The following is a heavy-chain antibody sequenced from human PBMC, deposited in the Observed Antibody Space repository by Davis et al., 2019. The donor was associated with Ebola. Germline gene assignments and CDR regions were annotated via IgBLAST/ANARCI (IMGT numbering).Heavy chain of an antibody. Sequence: SVKVSCKASGFTFTSSAVQWVRQARGQRLEWIGWIVVGSGNTNYAQKFQERVTITRDMSTSTAYMELSSLRSEDTAVYYCAAMKRKWLIPDYWGQGTLVTVSS. V-gene: IGHV1-58*01. J-gene: IGHJ4*02. CDR3: AAMKRKWLIPDY. CDR1: GFTFTSSA. D-gene: IGHD3-22*01. CDR2: IVVGSGNT.